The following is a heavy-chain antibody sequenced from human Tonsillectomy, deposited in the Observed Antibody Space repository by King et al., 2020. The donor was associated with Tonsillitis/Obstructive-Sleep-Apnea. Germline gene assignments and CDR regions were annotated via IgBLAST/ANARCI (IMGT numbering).Heavy chain of an antibody. V-gene: IGHV4-34*01. CDR2: INHSGST. CDR3: ARSDLDWEYDAFDI. CDR1: GGSLSGYY. D-gene: IGHD3-9*01. J-gene: IGHJ3*02. Sequence: HVQLQQWGAGLLKPSETLSLTCAVYGGSLSGYYWNWIRKPPGKGLEWIGEINHSGSTNYNPSLKSRVTISVDTSKNQFSLKLRSVTAADTAVYYCARSDLDWEYDAFDIWGQGTMVTVSS.